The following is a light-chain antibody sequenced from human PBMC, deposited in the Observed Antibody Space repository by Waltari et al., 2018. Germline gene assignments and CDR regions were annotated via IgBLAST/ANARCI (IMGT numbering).Light chain of an antibody. V-gene: IGLV1-44*01. CDR1: RSNIGSYA. J-gene: IGLJ3*02. CDR3: SAWDDSLNAWV. Sequence: QSVLTQPPSVSGTPGQRVTISCPGSRSNIGSYAVNWYQQFPGTAPNLLIYYNNQRPSGVPDRFSGSKSGTSASLAISGLQSADEADYHCSAWDDSLNAWVFGGGTRLTVL. CDR2: YNN.